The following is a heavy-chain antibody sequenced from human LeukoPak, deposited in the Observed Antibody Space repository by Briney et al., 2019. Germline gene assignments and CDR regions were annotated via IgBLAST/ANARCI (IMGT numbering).Heavy chain of an antibody. CDR2: IYYSGST. V-gene: IGHV4-59*01. J-gene: IGHJ5*02. CDR3: ARGGYYGSGNDFRFDP. Sequence: SETLSLTCAVSGGSISSYYWSWIRQPPGKGLEWIGYIYYSGSTNYKPSVKSRVTISVDTSKNQFSLKLSSVTAADTAVYYCARGGYYGSGNDFRFDPWGQGTLVTVSS. D-gene: IGHD3-10*01. CDR1: GGSISSYY.